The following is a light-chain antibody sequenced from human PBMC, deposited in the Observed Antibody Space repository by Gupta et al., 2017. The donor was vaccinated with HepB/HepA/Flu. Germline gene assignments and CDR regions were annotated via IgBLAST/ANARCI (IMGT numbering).Light chain of an antibody. Sequence: VLHQPPSASVPPGQRVTISCSGSRSNIGSNTVNWYQQVPGPAPKLLMHNNNQRPSGVPDRFSGSKSGTSATLAISWLQAEDESDYYCASWDDSLNGSVFGTGTKVTVL. CDR1: RSNIGSNT. J-gene: IGLJ1*01. CDR3: ASWDDSLNGSV. CDR2: NNN. V-gene: IGLV1-44*01.